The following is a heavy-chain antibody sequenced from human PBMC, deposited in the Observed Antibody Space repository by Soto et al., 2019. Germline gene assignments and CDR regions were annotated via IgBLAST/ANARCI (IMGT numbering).Heavy chain of an antibody. CDR2: INAGNGNT. CDR1: GYTFTTYA. V-gene: IGHV1-3*01. J-gene: IGHJ4*02. CDR3: TRDKGFCCCYSCYKHLFSF. D-gene: IGHD2-2*02. Sequence: ASVKVSCKASGYTFTTYAMHWVRQAPGQRPEWMGWINAGNGNTKYSQKFQGRVTITRDTSASTAYMELSSLRSEDTAVYYCTRDKGFCCCYSCYKHLFSFWGQGSQVPVS.